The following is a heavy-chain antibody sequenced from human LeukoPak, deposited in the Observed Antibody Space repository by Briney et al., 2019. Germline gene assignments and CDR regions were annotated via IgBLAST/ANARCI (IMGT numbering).Heavy chain of an antibody. CDR1: GFTFSSYW. Sequence: GGSLRLSCAASGFTFSSYWMHWVRQAPGKGLEWVSSISSSSSYIYYADSVKGRFTISRDNAKNSLYLQMNSLRAEDTAVYYCARRGSSSSGQFDYWGQGTLVTVSS. CDR3: ARRGSSSSGQFDY. D-gene: IGHD6-6*01. CDR2: ISSSSSYI. V-gene: IGHV3-21*01. J-gene: IGHJ4*02.